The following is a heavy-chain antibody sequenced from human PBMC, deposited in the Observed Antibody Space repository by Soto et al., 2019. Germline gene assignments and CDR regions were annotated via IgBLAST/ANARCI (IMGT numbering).Heavy chain of an antibody. D-gene: IGHD5-18*01. CDR2: ISGSGGST. Sequence: EVQLLESGGGLVQPGGSLRLSCAASGFTFSSYAMSWVRQAPGKGLEWVSAISGSGGSTYYADSVKGRFTISRDNSKITLYLQMNSLRAEDKAVYYCAKEGRYSYGRFDYWGQGTLVTVSS. CDR1: GFTFSSYA. J-gene: IGHJ4*02. CDR3: AKEGRYSYGRFDY. V-gene: IGHV3-23*01.